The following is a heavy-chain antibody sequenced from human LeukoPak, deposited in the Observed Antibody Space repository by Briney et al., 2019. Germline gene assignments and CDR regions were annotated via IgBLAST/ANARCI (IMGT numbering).Heavy chain of an antibody. CDR2: ISSSSSYI. Sequence: PGGSLRLSCAASGFTFSSYSMNWVRQAPGKGLEWASSISSSSSYIYYADSVKGRFTISRDNAKNSLYLQMNSLRAEDTAVYYCARGVMATTKRGTFSDYWGQGTLVTVSS. CDR3: ARGVMATTKRGTFSDY. CDR1: GFTFSSYS. V-gene: IGHV3-21*01. D-gene: IGHD5-24*01. J-gene: IGHJ4*02.